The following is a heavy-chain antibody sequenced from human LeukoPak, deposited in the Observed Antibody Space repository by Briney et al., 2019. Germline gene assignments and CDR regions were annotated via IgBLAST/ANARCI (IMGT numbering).Heavy chain of an antibody. D-gene: IGHD2-21*01. CDR2: IKADGSVK. CDR1: GFTFSTSW. Sequence: GGSLRLSCTASGFTFSTSWMSWVRQAPGKGLEWVANIKADGSVKHYVDSMEGRFTISRDNARDSLYLQMNSLRAEDTAVYYCVRDSDYQRNSGGRYAHYDALDIWGHGTMVTVSS. V-gene: IGHV3-7*01. CDR3: VRDSDYQRNSGGRYAHYDALDI. J-gene: IGHJ3*02.